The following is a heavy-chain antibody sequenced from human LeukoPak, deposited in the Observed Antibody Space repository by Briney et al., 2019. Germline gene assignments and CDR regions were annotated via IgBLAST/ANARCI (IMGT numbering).Heavy chain of an antibody. CDR2: ISSSSTYI. Sequence: PGGSLRLSCAASGFTFSSYNMNWVRQAPGKGLEWVSSISSSSTYIYYADSVKGRFTISRDNAKNSLYLQMNSLRAEDTAVYYCARPPWVRGYYFDYWGQGTLVTVSP. J-gene: IGHJ4*02. CDR3: ARPPWVRGYYFDY. CDR1: GFTFSSYN. D-gene: IGHD7-27*01. V-gene: IGHV3-21*01.